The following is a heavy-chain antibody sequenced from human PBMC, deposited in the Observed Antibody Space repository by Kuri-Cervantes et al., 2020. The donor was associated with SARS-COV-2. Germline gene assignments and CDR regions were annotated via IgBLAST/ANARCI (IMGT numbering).Heavy chain of an antibody. CDR1: GGSFSGYY. CDR3: ARVGDYYGSGSVDY. J-gene: IGHJ4*02. Sequence: ESLKISCAVYGGSFSGYYWSWIRQPPGKGLEWIGEINHSGSTNYNPSLKSRVTISVDTSKNQFSLKLSPVTAADTAVYYCARVGDYYGSGSVDYWGQGTLVTVSS. D-gene: IGHD3-10*01. V-gene: IGHV4-34*01. CDR2: INHSGST.